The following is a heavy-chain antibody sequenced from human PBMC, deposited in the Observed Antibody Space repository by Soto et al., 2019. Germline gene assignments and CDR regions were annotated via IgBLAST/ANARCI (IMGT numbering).Heavy chain of an antibody. V-gene: IGHV1-69*13. D-gene: IGHD3-22*01. J-gene: IGHJ6*02. Sequence: SVKVSCKASGGTFSSYAISWVRQAPGQGLEWMRGIIPIFGTADYAQKFQGRVTITADESTSTAYMELSSLKYEDTAVYYCAGHSSGVPGYYYGMDVWGQGTTVTVSS. CDR1: GGTFSSYA. CDR2: IIPIFGTA. CDR3: AGHSSGVPGYYYGMDV.